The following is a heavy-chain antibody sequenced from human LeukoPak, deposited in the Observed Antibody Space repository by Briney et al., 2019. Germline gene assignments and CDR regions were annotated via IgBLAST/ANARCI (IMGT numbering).Heavy chain of an antibody. Sequence: SETLSLTCAVYGGSFSGYYWSWIRQPPGKGLEWIGEINHSGSTNYNPSLKSRVTISVDTSKNQFSLKLSSVTAADTAVYYCARGGGRYSSGWYAPSDYWGQGTLVTVSS. CDR2: INHSGST. D-gene: IGHD6-19*01. V-gene: IGHV4-34*01. J-gene: IGHJ4*02. CDR3: ARGGGRYSSGWYAPSDY. CDR1: GGSFSGYY.